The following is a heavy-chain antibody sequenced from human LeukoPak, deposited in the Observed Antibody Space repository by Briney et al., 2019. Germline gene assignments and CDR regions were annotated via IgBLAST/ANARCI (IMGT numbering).Heavy chain of an antibody. CDR1: GGSISSDY. CDR3: ASLSHYSDSLNFDF. V-gene: IGHV4-59*01. D-gene: IGHD4-11*01. Sequence: SETLSLTCTVFGGSISSDYWSWIRQPPGKGLEWIGYISYSGSTNYNPSLESRLTISVDTSKNQFSLKLGSVTAADTAMYYCASLSHYSDSLNFDFWGQGTLVTVSS. J-gene: IGHJ4*02. CDR2: ISYSGST.